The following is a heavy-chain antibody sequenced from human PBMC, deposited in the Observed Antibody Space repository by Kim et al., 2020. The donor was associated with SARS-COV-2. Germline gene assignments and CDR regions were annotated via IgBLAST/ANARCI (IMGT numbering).Heavy chain of an antibody. CDR1: GGSFSGYY. J-gene: IGHJ5*02. CDR2: INHSGST. D-gene: IGHD2-21*01. Sequence: SETLSLTCAVYGGSFSGYYWSWIRQPPGKGLEWIGEINHSGSTNYNPSLKSRVTISVDTSKNQFSLKLSSVTAADTAVYYCARARLTLLWPLREFDPWGQGTLVTVSS. CDR3: ARARLTLLWPLREFDP. V-gene: IGHV4-34*01.